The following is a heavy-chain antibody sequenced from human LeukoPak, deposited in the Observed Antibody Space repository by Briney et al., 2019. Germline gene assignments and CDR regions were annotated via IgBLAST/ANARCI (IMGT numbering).Heavy chain of an antibody. CDR2: IIPIFGTA. CDR3: AFSRYYLQGSYYYMDV. D-gene: IGHD2/OR15-2a*01. V-gene: IGHV1-69*06. Sequence: ASVKVSCKASGGTFSSYAISWVRQTPGQGLEWMGGIIPIFGTANYAQKFQGRVTITADKSTSTAYMELRSLRSDDTAVYYCAFSRYYLQGSYYYMDVWGKGTTVTVSS. J-gene: IGHJ6*03. CDR1: GGTFSSYA.